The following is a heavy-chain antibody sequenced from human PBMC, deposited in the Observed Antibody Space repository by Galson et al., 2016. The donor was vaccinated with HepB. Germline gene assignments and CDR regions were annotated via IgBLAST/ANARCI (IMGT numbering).Heavy chain of an antibody. Sequence: ETLSLTCAASGASISGHYWSWIREPPGKGLEWIGYVHYSGATNYNPSLKSRVSISIDTPRTHFSLRLTSVTAADTAVYYCARDGRAWVGLDVWGQGTTVTVSS. V-gene: IGHV4-59*11. CDR3: ARDGRAWVGLDV. J-gene: IGHJ6*02. CDR1: GASISGHY. CDR2: VHYSGAT. D-gene: IGHD3/OR15-3a*01.